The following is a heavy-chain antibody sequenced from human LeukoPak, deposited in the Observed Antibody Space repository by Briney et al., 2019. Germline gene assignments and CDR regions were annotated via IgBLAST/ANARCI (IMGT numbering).Heavy chain of an antibody. CDR1: GYTFSDYY. J-gene: IGHJ3*02. CDR2: VDPEDGET. CDR3: TTATSTPAFDI. V-gene: IGHV1-69-2*01. Sequence: HGASVKVSCKASGYTFSDYYMHWVQQAPGKGLEWMGRVDPEDGETIYAQKFQGRVTMTADTSTDTANMQLSSLRPEDTAVYYCTTATSTPAFDIWGQGTLLSVSS.